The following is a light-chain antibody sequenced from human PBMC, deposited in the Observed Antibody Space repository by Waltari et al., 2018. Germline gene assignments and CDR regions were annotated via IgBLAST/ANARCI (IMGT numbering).Light chain of an antibody. CDR2: DAS. Sequence: EIVLTQSPATLSLPPGERATLSCRASQSVCSYLAWYHQKPGLAPRLLIYDASNRATGIPARFSGSGSGTDFTLTISSLEPEDFAVYYCQPRSNWPPITFGQGTRLEIK. CDR1: QSVCSY. V-gene: IGKV3-11*01. CDR3: QPRSNWPPIT. J-gene: IGKJ5*01.